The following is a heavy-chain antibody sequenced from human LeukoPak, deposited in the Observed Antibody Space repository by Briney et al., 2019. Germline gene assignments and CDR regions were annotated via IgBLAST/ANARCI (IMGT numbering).Heavy chain of an antibody. Sequence: PGGSLRLSCAASGFTVSSNYMSWVRQAPGKGLEWVSVIYSGGSTYYADSVKGRFTISRDNSKNTLYLQMNSLRAEDTAVYYCAKESSYVGVPLFDYWGQGTLVTVSS. V-gene: IGHV3-53*01. D-gene: IGHD1-26*01. J-gene: IGHJ4*02. CDR3: AKESSYVGVPLFDY. CDR1: GFTVSSNY. CDR2: IYSGGST.